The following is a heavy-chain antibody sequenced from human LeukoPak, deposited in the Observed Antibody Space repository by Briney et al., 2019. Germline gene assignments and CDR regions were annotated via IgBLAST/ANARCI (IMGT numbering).Heavy chain of an antibody. D-gene: IGHD3-16*01. CDR2: IIPIFGTA. CDR1: GGTFSSYA. Sequence: ASVKVSCKASGGTFSSYAISWVRQAPGQGLEWMGGIIPIFGTANYAQKFQGRVTITTDESTSTAYMELSSLRSEDTAVYYCARTSYDYVWGNYSWFDPWGQGTLVTVSS. V-gene: IGHV1-69*05. J-gene: IGHJ5*02. CDR3: ARTSYDYVWGNYSWFDP.